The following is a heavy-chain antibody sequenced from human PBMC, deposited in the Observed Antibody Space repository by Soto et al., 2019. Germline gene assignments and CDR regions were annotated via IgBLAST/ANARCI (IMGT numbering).Heavy chain of an antibody. CDR1: GYTFTNYG. V-gene: IGHV1-18*01. J-gene: IGHJ4*01. CDR2: VSAYNGEK. CDR3: SRGTSIPASGDY. Sequence: QVQLVQSGAEVKKPGASVKVSCKASGYTFTNYGINWVRQAPGQGLEWLGWVSAYNGEKRYAQRVQARVIMTTDTSTTNAYMELRSLRSDATAVYYCSRGTSIPASGDYWGQGTLVTVSS. D-gene: IGHD6-6*01.